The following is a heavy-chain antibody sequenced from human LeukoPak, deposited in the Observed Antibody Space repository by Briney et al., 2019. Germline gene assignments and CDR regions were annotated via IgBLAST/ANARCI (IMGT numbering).Heavy chain of an antibody. Sequence: PGGSLRLSCAASGFTFSSYGMHWVRQAPGKGLEWVAFIRYDGSNKYYADSVKGRFTISGDNSKNTLYLQMNSLRAEDTAVYYCAKESGRAAEDFDYWGQGTLVTVSS. CDR2: IRYDGSNK. V-gene: IGHV3-30*02. CDR3: AKESGRAAEDFDY. D-gene: IGHD2-15*01. J-gene: IGHJ4*02. CDR1: GFTFSSYG.